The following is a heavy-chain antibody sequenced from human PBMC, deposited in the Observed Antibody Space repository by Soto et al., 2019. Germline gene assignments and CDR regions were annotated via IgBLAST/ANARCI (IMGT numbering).Heavy chain of an antibody. D-gene: IGHD2-2*01. CDR1: GYTFSNYV. CDR3: ARVVPGGEAWFRX. V-gene: IGHV1-18*01. J-gene: IGHJ5*02. Sequence: ASVKVSCKTSGYTFSNYVITWVRQAPGQPLEWLGWISLYSDGTNYAQKFQGRVSMTTDTSTTTSYMELRSLRSDDTAVYYCARVVPGGEAWFRXWGQVTLVTVSX. CDR2: ISLYSDGT.